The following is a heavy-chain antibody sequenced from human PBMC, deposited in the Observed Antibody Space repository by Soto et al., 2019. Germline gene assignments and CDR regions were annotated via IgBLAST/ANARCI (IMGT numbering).Heavy chain of an antibody. CDR2: IIPIFGTA. CDR1: GGTFSSYA. J-gene: IGHJ3*02. D-gene: IGHD2-21*02. CDR3: ARTATAPDPGLEAFDI. Sequence: QVQLVQSGAEVKKPGSSVKVSCKASGGTFSSYAISWVRQAPGQGLEWMGGIIPIFGTANYAQKFQGRVTITADESTSTAYMELSSLRSEDTAVYYCARTATAPDPGLEAFDIWGQGTMVTVSS. V-gene: IGHV1-69*12.